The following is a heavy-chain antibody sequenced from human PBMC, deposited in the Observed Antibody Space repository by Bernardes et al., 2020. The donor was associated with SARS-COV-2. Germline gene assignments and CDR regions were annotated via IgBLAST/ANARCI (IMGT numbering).Heavy chain of an antibody. Sequence: SGPTLVKPTQTLTLTCTFSGFSLSTSGVGVGWIRQPPGKALEWLALIYWDDDKRYSPSLKSRLTITKDTSKNQVVLTMTNMDPVDTATYYCAHIGRSGYHHDAFDIWGQGTMVTVSS. J-gene: IGHJ3*02. CDR3: AHIGRSGYHHDAFDI. D-gene: IGHD3-22*01. CDR2: IYWDDDK. CDR1: GFSLSTSGVG. V-gene: IGHV2-5*02.